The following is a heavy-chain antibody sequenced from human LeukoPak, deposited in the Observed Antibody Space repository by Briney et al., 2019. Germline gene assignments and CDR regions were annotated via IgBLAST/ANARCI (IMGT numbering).Heavy chain of an antibody. CDR1: GFAFNNAW. V-gene: IGHV3-15*01. D-gene: IGHD3-22*01. CDR2: IKRKTGGAAT. Sequence: PGGSLRLSCAASGFAFNNAWMSWVRQAPGKGLEWIGRIKRKTGGAATEYAAPVTGRFTISRDESKNTLYLQMNSLKSEDTAVYYCSTNGLRDSSGYYYIFDYWGQGTLVTVSS. J-gene: IGHJ4*02. CDR3: STNGLRDSSGYYYIFDY.